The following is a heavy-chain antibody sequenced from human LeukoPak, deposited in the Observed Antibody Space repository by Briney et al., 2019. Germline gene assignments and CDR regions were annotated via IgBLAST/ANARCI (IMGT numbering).Heavy chain of an antibody. CDR2: ISSSGSTI. CDR1: GFTFSSYE. Sequence: GGSLRLSCAASGFTFSSYEMNWVRQASGKGLEWVSYISSSGSTIYYADSVKGRFTISRDNAKNSLYLQMNSLRAEDTAVYYCATSKYSGSYWGQGILVTVSS. D-gene: IGHD1-26*01. CDR3: ATSKYSGSY. V-gene: IGHV3-48*03. J-gene: IGHJ4*02.